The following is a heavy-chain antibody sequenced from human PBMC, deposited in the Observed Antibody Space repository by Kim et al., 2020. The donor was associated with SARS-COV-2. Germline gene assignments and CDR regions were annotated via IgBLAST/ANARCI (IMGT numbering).Heavy chain of an antibody. J-gene: IGHJ4*02. Sequence: SETLSLTCTVSGGSISSSSYYWGWIRQPPGKGLEWIGSIYYSGSTYYNPSFKSRVTISVDTSKYQFSLKLSSVTAADTAVYYCARQAWELPYFDYWGQGTLVTVSS. CDR1: GGSISSSSYY. V-gene: IGHV4-39*01. CDR3: ARQAWELPYFDY. D-gene: IGHD1-26*01. CDR2: IYYSGST.